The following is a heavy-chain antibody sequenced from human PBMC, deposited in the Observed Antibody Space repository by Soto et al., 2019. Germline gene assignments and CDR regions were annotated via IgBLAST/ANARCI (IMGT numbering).Heavy chain of an antibody. CDR1: GYSITSGYF. V-gene: IGHV4-38-2*01. J-gene: IGHJ5*02. CDR2: IYYSGST. D-gene: IGHD5-12*01. Sequence: SETLSLTCAVSGYSITSGYFWGWIRQPPGKGLEWIGSIYYSGSTYYNPSLKSRVTISVDTSRNQFSLKLTSVTAADTAVDYCARGATTGGWNWFDPWGQGTLVTVSS. CDR3: ARGATTGGWNWFDP.